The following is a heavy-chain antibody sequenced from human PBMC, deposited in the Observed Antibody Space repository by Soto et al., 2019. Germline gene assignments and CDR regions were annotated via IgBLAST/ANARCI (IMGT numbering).Heavy chain of an antibody. V-gene: IGHV1-2*02. Sequence: GPSVKVSCKTSRYIFTGYYMHWVRQAPGQGLEWMGWINPNSGDTNYAQRFKGRVSMTSDTSINTAYLELSRLRPGDTAVFFCARSHSAYHYHAMDAWGQGTTVTVSS. CDR1: RYIFTGYY. CDR3: ARSHSAYHYHAMDA. CDR2: INPNSGDT. J-gene: IGHJ6*02.